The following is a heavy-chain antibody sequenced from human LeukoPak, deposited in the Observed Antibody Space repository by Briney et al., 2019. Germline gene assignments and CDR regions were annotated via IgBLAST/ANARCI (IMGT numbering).Heavy chain of an antibody. Sequence: PGRSLRLSCAASGFTFRNYGMHWVRQAPGKGLEWVAFISYDGSSKYYADSVKGRFTTSRDNSKNTLYLQMDSLTAEDTAVYYCAKKRELSSSWSTFHYWGQGTLVTVSS. CDR1: GFTFRNYG. CDR2: ISYDGSSK. D-gene: IGHD6-13*01. CDR3: AKKRELSSSWSTFHY. J-gene: IGHJ4*02. V-gene: IGHV3-30*18.